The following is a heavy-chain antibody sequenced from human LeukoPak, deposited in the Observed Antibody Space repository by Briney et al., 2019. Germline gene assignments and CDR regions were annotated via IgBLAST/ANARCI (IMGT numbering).Heavy chain of an antibody. CDR3: ARDRDYGFDY. CDR1: GFTFSSYS. D-gene: IGHD4-17*01. J-gene: IGHJ4*02. V-gene: IGHV3-48*02. CDR2: ISSSISTI. Sequence: VGSLRLSRAASGFTFSSYSMNWVRQAPGKGLEWVSYISSSISTISYADSVKGRFTISSDNAKNSLYLQMNSLRDEDTAVYYCARDRDYGFDYWGQGALGPASS.